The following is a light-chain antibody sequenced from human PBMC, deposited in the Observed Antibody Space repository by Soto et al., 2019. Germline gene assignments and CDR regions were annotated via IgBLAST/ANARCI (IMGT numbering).Light chain of an antibody. J-gene: IGKJ2*01. Sequence: DIVMTQTPLSSPVTLGQPASISCRSSQSLLDSDGDTYLSWLQQQPGQPPRLLIYKTSSRFSGVPDRFSGSGAGTDFPLKISRVEVEDVGVYYCMQATQFPHTFGQGTKLEI. CDR1: QSLLDSDGDTY. V-gene: IGKV2-24*01. CDR3: MQATQFPHT. CDR2: KTS.